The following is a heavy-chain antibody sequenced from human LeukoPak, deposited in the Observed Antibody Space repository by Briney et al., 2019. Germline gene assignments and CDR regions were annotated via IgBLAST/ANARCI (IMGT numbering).Heavy chain of an antibody. D-gene: IGHD6-19*01. CDR3: AREIQGYSSGWWSYYFDY. V-gene: IGHV3-30*04. J-gene: IGHJ4*02. CDR2: ISYDGRTK. Sequence: GGSLRLSCAASGFIFSRYVFHWVRQAPGKGLEWVAVISYDGRTKYYADSVKGRFTISRDNSKNTLFLQMNSLRGEDTAVYYCAREIQGYSSGWWSYYFDYWGLGTLVTVSS. CDR1: GFIFSRYV.